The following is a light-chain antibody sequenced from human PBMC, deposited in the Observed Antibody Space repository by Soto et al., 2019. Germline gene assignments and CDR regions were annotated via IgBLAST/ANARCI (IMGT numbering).Light chain of an antibody. CDR1: SSDVGSYNL. CDR3: CSYAGSSLYV. V-gene: IGLV2-23*01. CDR2: EGS. J-gene: IGLJ1*01. Sequence: QSALTQPASVSGSPGQSVTISCTGTSSDVGSYNLVSWYQQHPGKAPKLMIYEGSKRPSGVSNRFSGSKSGNTASLTISGLQAEDEADYSCCSYAGSSLYVFGNGTKVTVL.